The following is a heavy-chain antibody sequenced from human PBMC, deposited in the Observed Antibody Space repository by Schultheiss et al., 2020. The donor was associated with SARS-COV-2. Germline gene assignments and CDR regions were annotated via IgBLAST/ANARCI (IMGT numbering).Heavy chain of an antibody. D-gene: IGHD3-22*01. CDR1: GFTFSTYW. CDR2: IHNDGSST. Sequence: GESLKISCAASGFTFSTYWMHWVRQAPGKGLVWVSRIHNDGSSTTYADSVKGRFTISRDNAKNTLYLQMNSLRAEDTAVYYCARAEIDEYYYDSSGYYYFDYWGQGTLVTVSS. CDR3: ARAEIDEYYYDSSGYYYFDY. J-gene: IGHJ4*02. V-gene: IGHV3-74*01.